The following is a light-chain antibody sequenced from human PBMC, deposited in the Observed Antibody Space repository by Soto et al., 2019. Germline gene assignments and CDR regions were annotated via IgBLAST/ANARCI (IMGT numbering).Light chain of an antibody. CDR1: QGISNY. CDR3: QKYNSAPRT. CDR2: AAS. J-gene: IGKJ1*01. Sequence: DIQMTQSPSSLSASIGDRVTITCRASQGISNYLAWYQQKPGEVPNLLIYAASTLQSGVPSRFSGSGSGTVFTLTITSLQPEDVATYYCQKYNSAPRTFDQGTKVEIK. V-gene: IGKV1-27*01.